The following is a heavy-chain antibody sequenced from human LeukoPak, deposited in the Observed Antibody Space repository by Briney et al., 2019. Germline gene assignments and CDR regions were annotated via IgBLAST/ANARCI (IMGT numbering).Heavy chain of an antibody. Sequence: QTGGSLRLSCVASGFTFSNYWMSWVRQAPGKRLEWVANIKQDGSEKYYVDSVKGRFTISRDNAKNSLYLQMNSLRAEDTAVYYCAREVTPYYWGQGTLVTVSS. CDR1: GFTFSNYW. CDR2: IKQDGSEK. J-gene: IGHJ4*02. V-gene: IGHV3-7*01. D-gene: IGHD2-21*02. CDR3: AREVTPYY.